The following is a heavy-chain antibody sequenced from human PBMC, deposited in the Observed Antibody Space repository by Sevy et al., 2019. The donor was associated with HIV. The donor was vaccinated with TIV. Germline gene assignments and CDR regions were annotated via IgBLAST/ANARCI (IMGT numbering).Heavy chain of an antibody. CDR2: ISGSGGST. CDR3: ASCLRPFLWLVGRYFDL. D-gene: IGHD6-19*01. J-gene: IGHJ2*01. V-gene: IGHV3-23*01. Sequence: GGSLRLSCAASGFTFSSYAMSWVRQAPGKGLEWVSAISGSGGSTYYADSVKGRFTISRDNSKNTLYLQMNSLRAEDTAVYYCASCLRPFLWLVGRYFDLWGSGTLVTVSS. CDR1: GFTFSSYA.